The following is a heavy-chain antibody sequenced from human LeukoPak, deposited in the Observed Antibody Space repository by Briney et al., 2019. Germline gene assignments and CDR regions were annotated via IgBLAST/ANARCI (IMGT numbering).Heavy chain of an antibody. V-gene: IGHV1-46*01. J-gene: IGHJ1*01. CDR3: SSWYGDFQH. CDR2: INPSGGST. D-gene: IGHD6-13*01. Sequence: GASVKVSCKASGYTVTSYYMHWVRQPPRQGLEWMGIINPSGGSTSYAQKFQGRVTMTRDTSTSTVYMELSSLRSEDTAVYYCSSWYGDFQHWGQGTLVTVSS. CDR1: GYTVTSYY.